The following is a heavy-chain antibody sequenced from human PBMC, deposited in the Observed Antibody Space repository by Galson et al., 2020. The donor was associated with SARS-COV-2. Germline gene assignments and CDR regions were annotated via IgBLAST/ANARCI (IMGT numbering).Heavy chain of an antibody. D-gene: IGHD2-21*01. V-gene: IGHV4-34*01. CDR3: ARLRKTRHIVVVIAHIIALFDY. J-gene: IGHJ4*02. Sequence: SETLSLTCAVYGGSFSGYYWSWIRQPPGKGLEWIGEINHSGSTNYNPSLKSQVTISVDTSKNQFSLKLSSVTAADTAVYYCARLRKTRHIVVVIAHIIALFDYWGQGTLVTVSS. CDR2: INHSGST. CDR1: GGSFSGYY.